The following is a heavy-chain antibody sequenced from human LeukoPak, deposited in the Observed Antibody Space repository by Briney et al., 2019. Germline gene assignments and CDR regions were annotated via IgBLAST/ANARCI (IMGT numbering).Heavy chain of an antibody. CDR3: ARDPRDGYFDY. V-gene: IGHV3-7*01. CDR1: GFTFSSYW. J-gene: IGHJ4*02. CDR2: IKQDGSEK. Sequence: GGSLRLSCAASGFTFSSYWMSWVRQAPGKGLEWVANIKQDGSEKYYVDSAKGRFTISRDNAKNSLYLQMNSLRAEDTAVYYCARDPRDGYFDYWGQGTLVTVSS. D-gene: IGHD2-21*02.